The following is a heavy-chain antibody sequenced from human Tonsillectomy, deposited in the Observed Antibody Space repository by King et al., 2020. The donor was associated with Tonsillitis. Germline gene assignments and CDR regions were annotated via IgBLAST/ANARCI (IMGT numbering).Heavy chain of an antibody. J-gene: IGHJ4*02. V-gene: IGHV3-30-3*01. CDR2: ISYDGSNK. CDR3: AGGVVVTALGDY. CDR1: GFTFSTYA. Sequence: VQLVESGGGVVQPGRSLRLSCAASGFTFSTYAMHWVRQAPGKGLEWVAVISYDGSNKYYADSVKGRFTISRDNSKNTLYLQMNSLRVEDTAVFFCAGGVVVTALGDYWGQGTLVTVSS. D-gene: IGHD2-21*02.